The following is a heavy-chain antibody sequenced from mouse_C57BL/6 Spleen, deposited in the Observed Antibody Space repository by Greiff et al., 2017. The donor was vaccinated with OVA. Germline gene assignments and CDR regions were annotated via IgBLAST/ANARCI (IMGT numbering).Heavy chain of an antibody. J-gene: IGHJ4*01. CDR3: ARMIYYGTLYYAMDY. V-gene: IGHV2-2*01. CDR1: GFSLTSYG. D-gene: IGHD2-1*01. CDR2: IWSGGST. Sequence: VHLVESGPGLVQPSQSLSITCTVSGFSLTSYGVHWVRQSPGKGLEWLGVIWSGGSTDYNAAFISRLSISKDNSKSQVFFKMNSLQADDTAIYYCARMIYYGTLYYAMDYWGQGTSVTVSS.